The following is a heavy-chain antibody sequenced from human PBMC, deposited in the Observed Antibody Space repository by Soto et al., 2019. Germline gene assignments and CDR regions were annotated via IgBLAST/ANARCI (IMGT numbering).Heavy chain of an antibody. CDR2: ISGSGGST. CDR1: GFTFSSYA. J-gene: IGHJ6*02. D-gene: IGHD6-19*01. Sequence: GSLRLSCAASGFTFSSYAMSWVRQAPGKGLEWVSAISGSGGSTYYADSVKGRFTISRDNSKNTLYLQMNSLRAEDTAVYYCAKDSSAEVLAAVAGPNYYYYGMDVWGQGTTVTVSS. CDR3: AKDSSAEVLAAVAGPNYYYYGMDV. V-gene: IGHV3-23*01.